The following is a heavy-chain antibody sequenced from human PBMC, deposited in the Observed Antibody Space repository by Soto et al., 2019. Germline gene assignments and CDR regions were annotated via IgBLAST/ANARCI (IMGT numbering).Heavy chain of an antibody. CDR3: AKDYDGGLTGTHFEP. Sequence: EVQLLESGGGLVQPGGSLRLSCAASGFTFVSFAMSWVRQVPGKGLEWVSIISGSDGGTYYANSVKGRFTISRDDSVNTVYLQMNSLRAEDTAVYYCAKDYDGGLTGTHFEPWGQGTLVTVSS. CDR2: ISGSDGGT. CDR1: GFTFVSFA. V-gene: IGHV3-23*01. J-gene: IGHJ5*02. D-gene: IGHD1-20*01.